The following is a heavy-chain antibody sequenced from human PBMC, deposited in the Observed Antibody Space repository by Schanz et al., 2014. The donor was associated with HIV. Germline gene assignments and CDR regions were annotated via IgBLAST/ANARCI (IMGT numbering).Heavy chain of an antibody. CDR3: ARDVSHDSSGHYSDYYYGMDV. D-gene: IGHD3-22*01. J-gene: IGHJ6*02. Sequence: QVQLVESGGGVVQPGRSLRLSCAASGFTFSSYAMHWVRQAPGKGLEWVAVISYDGSSKNYADSVKGRFTISRDNSKNTLYLQMNSLRAEDTAVYYCARDVSHDSSGHYSDYYYGMDVWGQGTTVTVS. CDR2: ISYDGSSK. CDR1: GFTFSSYA. V-gene: IGHV3-30-3*01.